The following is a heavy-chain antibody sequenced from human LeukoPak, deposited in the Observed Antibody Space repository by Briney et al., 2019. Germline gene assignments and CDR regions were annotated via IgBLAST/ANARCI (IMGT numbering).Heavy chain of an antibody. J-gene: IGHJ4*02. CDR2: MNPNSGNT. D-gene: IGHD5-24*01. CDR1: VYTFTSYD. CDR3: ARVKPWDGYNPYYFDY. Sequence: GASVKVSCKASVYTFTSYDINWVRQATGQGLEWMGWMNPNSGNTGYAQKFQGRVNITRNTSISTAYMELSSLRSEDTAVYYCARVKPWDGYNPYYFDYWGQGTLVTVSS. V-gene: IGHV1-8*03.